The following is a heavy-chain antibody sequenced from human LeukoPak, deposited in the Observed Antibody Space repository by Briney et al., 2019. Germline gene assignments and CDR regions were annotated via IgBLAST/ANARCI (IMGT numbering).Heavy chain of an antibody. D-gene: IGHD5-24*01. CDR1: GFTFNTYA. Sequence: GGSLRLSCAASGFTFNTYAMHWVRQAPGKGLEWLAVTSYDGRNNYYAGSAKGRFTISRDNSKNTLYLQMSSLRADDTAVYYCTRDWARRVYNNYGMDVWGLGTTVTVSS. J-gene: IGHJ6*02. CDR3: TRDWARRVYNNYGMDV. CDR2: TSYDGRNN. V-gene: IGHV3-30*03.